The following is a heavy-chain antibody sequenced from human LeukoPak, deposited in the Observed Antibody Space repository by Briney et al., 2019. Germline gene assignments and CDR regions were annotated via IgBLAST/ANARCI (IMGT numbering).Heavy chain of an antibody. Sequence: SEPLSLSCGVYGVSFWCYYWRWLRKPPGEGVELIGDINHSGSTNYNPSLKSRVTISVDTSKNQFSLKLTSVTAADTAVYYCARAGQDIVVVPAVIPPRFDYRGQGTLVTVSS. V-gene: IGHV4-34*01. CDR1: GVSFWCYY. J-gene: IGHJ4*02. CDR3: ARAGQDIVVVPAVIPPRFDY. D-gene: IGHD2-2*02. CDR2: INHSGST.